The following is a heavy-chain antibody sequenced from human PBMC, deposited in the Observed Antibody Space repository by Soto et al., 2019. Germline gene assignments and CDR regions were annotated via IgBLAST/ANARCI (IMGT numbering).Heavy chain of an antibody. CDR2: ISPIYGKA. V-gene: IGHV1-69*06. CDR1: GYTFTSYG. Sequence: SVKVSCKASGYTFTSYGISWVRQAPGQGLEWMGGISPIYGKANYAQKFQGRVTITADKSTSTAYMELSSLRSEDTAVYYCAGPPELTRIYYYYGMDVWGQGTTVTVSS. J-gene: IGHJ6*02. D-gene: IGHD1-7*01. CDR3: AGPPELTRIYYYYGMDV.